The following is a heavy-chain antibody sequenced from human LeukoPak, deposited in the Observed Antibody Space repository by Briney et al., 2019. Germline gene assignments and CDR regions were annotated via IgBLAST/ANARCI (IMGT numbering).Heavy chain of an antibody. CDR1: GFTFGSYW. J-gene: IGHJ4*02. V-gene: IGHV3-7*01. CDR3: ARDGYYYDSSGYYFPTHFDY. D-gene: IGHD3-22*01. CDR2: INQDGSEE. Sequence: PGGSLRLSCTASGFTFGSYWMTWVRQAPGKGLEWVANINQDGSEEYYVDSVKGRFTISRDNTKNSLYLQMNSLRAEDTAVYYCARDGYYYDSSGYYFPTHFDYWGQGTLVTVSS.